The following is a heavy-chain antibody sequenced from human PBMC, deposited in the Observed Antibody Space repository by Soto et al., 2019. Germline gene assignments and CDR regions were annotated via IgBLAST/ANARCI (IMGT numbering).Heavy chain of an antibody. CDR3: ARLIEDCSGGSCYSRDYYYYMDV. Sequence: SETLSLTCTVSGGSISSSSYYWGWIRQPPGKGLEWIGSIYYSGSTYYNPSLKSPVTISVETSKNQFSLKLSSVTAADTAVYYCARLIEDCSGGSCYSRDYYYYMDVWGKGTTVTVSS. J-gene: IGHJ6*03. CDR1: GGSISSSSYY. CDR2: IYYSGST. V-gene: IGHV4-39*01. D-gene: IGHD2-15*01.